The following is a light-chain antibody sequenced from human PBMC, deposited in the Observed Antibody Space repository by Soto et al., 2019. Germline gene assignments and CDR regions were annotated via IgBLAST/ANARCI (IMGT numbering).Light chain of an antibody. CDR3: QSYDSRQA. CDR1: SSNIGAGYD. V-gene: IGLV1-40*01. CDR2: GNS. Sequence: QSVLTQPPSVSGTPGQRVTISCTGSSSNIGAGYDVHWYQQLPGTAPKLLIYGNSNRPSGVPDRFSGSKSGTSASLAITGLQAEDEADYYCQSYDSRQAFGGGTKLTVL. J-gene: IGLJ3*02.